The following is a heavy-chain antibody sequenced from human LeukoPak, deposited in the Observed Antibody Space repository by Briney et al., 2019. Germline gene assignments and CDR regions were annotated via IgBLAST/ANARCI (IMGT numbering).Heavy chain of an antibody. CDR1: GFTFSSYA. V-gene: IGHV3-30*01. Sequence: PGGSLRFSCAASGFTFSSYAMHWVRQAPGKGLEWVAVISYDGSNKYYADSVKGRFTISRDNSKNTLYLQMNSLRAEDTAVYYCARDGIRASYYFDYWGQGTLVTVSS. CDR3: ARDGIRASYYFDY. D-gene: IGHD2-15*01. J-gene: IGHJ4*02. CDR2: ISYDGSNK.